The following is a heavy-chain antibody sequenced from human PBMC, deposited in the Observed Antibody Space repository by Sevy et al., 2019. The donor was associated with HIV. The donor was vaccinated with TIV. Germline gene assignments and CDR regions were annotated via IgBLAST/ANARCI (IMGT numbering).Heavy chain of an antibody. Sequence: WGCLRLSCAASGFTFSKYSMSWVRQPPGKGLEWVSTLSFGCGEINHADSVKGRFTISRDNSKSSVYLQMNNLRPEDTAVHYCAREGCTKPHDYWGQGTLVAVSS. CDR2: LSFGCGEI. D-gene: IGHD2-8*01. J-gene: IGHJ4*02. CDR1: GFTFSKYS. CDR3: AREGCTKPHDY. V-gene: IGHV3-23*01.